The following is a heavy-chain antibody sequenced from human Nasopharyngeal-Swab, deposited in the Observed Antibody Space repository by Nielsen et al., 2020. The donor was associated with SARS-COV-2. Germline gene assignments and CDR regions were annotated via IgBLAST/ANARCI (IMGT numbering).Heavy chain of an antibody. CDR2: IYSGGSST. J-gene: IGHJ5*02. CDR3: AKAAPHSSGWYGNWFDP. V-gene: IGHV3-23*03. D-gene: IGHD6-19*01. CDR1: GFTFSSYA. Sequence: GGSLRLSCAASGFTFSSYAMSWVRQAPGKGLEWVSVIYSGGSSTYYADSVKGRFTISRDNAKNSLYLQMNSLRAEDTALYYCAKAAPHSSGWYGNWFDPWGQGTLVTVSS.